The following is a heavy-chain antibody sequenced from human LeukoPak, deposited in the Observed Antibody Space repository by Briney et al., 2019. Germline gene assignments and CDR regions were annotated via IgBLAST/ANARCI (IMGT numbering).Heavy chain of an antibody. CDR1: GFTFSSYW. D-gene: IGHD3-10*01. CDR2: INSDGSST. CDR3: ARGGSLPVRGVSYYYYYYMDV. Sequence: PGGSLRLSCAASGFTFSSYWKHWVRQAPGKGLVWVSRINSDGSSTSYADSVKGRFTISRDNAKNTLYLQMNSLRAEDTAVYYCARGGSLPVRGVSYYYYYYMDVWGKGTTVTISS. J-gene: IGHJ6*03. V-gene: IGHV3-74*01.